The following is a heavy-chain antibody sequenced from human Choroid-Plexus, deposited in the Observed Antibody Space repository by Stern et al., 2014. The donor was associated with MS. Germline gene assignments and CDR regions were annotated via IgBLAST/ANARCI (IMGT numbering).Heavy chain of an antibody. CDR2: VSYDGSNK. D-gene: IGHD2/OR15-2a*01. CDR1: GFTFGSCA. Sequence: VQLVESGGGVVQPGRPLRLSCVASGFTFGSCAMHWVRQAPGKGLEWVACVSYDGSNKYYADSLKGLFTISRDNSQNALYMQISSLIPEDTAVYYFAKDRQYLTYFFDHLGQGSLVTVSS. V-gene: IGHV3-30*18. J-gene: IGHJ5*02. CDR3: AKDRQYLTYFFDH.